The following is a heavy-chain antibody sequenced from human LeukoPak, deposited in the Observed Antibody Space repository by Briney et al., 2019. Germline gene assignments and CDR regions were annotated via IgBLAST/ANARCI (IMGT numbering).Heavy chain of an antibody. CDR3: ARTRRHYYGSGKNLTPWPAGMDV. CDR1: GDSIGDYY. Sequence: SETLSLTCSVSGDSIGDYYWAWIRQPPGKGLEWIGYSGSTKYDPSLKSRVSISVDTSKSQFSLTLRSVTAADTAIYYCARTRRHYYGSGKNLTPWPAGMDVWGQGTTVCVS. V-gene: IGHV4-59*01. D-gene: IGHD3-10*01. J-gene: IGHJ6*02. CDR2: SGST.